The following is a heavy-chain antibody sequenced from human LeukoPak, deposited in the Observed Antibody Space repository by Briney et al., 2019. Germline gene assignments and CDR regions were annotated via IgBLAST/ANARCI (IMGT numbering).Heavy chain of an antibody. CDR3: ARARDYYDRGLGY. CDR1: GGPISSYY. V-gene: IGHV4-59*01. D-gene: IGHD3-22*01. CDR2: IYYSGST. Sequence: PSETLSLTCTVSGGPISSYYWSWIRQPPGKGLEWIGYIYYSGSTNYNPSLKSRVTISVDTSKNQFSLKPSSVTAADTAVYYCARARDYYDRGLGYWGQGTLVTVSS. J-gene: IGHJ4*02.